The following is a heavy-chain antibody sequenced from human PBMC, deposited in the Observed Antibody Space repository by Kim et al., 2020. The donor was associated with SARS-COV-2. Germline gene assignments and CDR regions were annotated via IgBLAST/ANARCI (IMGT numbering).Heavy chain of an antibody. CDR2: IIPIFGTA. CDR3: ARNKYGDYVYQYYGMDV. D-gene: IGHD4-17*01. J-gene: IGHJ6*02. Sequence: SVKVSCKASGDTFNTYAINWVRQAPGQGLEWMGGIIPIFGTAKYAQKFQGRVTITADKSTSTASMDLSSLRSEDTAVYYCARNKYGDYVYQYYGMDVWGQGTTVTVSS. V-gene: IGHV1-69*06. CDR1: GDTFNTYA.